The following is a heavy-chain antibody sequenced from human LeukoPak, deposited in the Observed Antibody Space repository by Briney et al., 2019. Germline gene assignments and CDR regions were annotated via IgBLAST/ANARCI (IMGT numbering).Heavy chain of an antibody. J-gene: IGHJ4*02. Sequence: GGSLRPSSAASGFTFSNYWMHWVRQAPGKGLVWVSRMNSDGSRTTYADSVKGRFTISRDNAKNTLYLQMNSLRGEDTAVYYCAREIEVTGEYYFDYWGQGTLVTVSS. D-gene: IGHD3-22*01. CDR2: MNSDGSRT. V-gene: IGHV3-74*01. CDR3: AREIEVTGEYYFDY. CDR1: GFTFSNYW.